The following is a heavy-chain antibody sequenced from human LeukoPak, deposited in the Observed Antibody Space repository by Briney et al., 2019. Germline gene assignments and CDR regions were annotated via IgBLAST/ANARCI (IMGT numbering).Heavy chain of an antibody. CDR1: GGTFSSYA. CDR2: IIPIFGIA. J-gene: IGHJ4*02. D-gene: IGHD4-17*01. CDR3: AVTVTTFLHFDY. V-gene: IGHV1-69*04. Sequence: ASVKVSCKASGGTFSSYAISWVRQAPGQGLEWMGRIIPIFGIANYAQKFQGRVTITADKSTSTAYMELSSLRSEDTAVYYCAVTVTTFLHFDYWGQGTLVTVSS.